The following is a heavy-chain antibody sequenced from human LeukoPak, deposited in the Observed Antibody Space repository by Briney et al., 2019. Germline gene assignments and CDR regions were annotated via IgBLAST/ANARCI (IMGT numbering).Heavy chain of an antibody. D-gene: IGHD6-13*01. CDR2: IYHSGST. J-gene: IGHJ4*02. CDR3: ARVEGIAAAAYYFDY. V-gene: IGHV4-39*07. Sequence: SEILSLTCTVSGGSITSDTYYWGWIRQPPGKGLDWIGSIYHSGSTYYNPSLKSRVTISVDTSKNQFSLKLSSVIAADTAVYYCARVEGIAAAAYYFDYWGQGTLVTVSS. CDR1: GGSITSDTYY.